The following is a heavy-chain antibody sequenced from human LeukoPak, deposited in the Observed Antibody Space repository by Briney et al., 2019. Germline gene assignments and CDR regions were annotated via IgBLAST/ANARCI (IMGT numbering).Heavy chain of an antibody. J-gene: IGHJ1*01. Sequence: SVKVSCKASGGTFSSYAISWVRPAPGQGLEWMGRIIPIFGTANYAQKFQGRVTITADKSTSTAYMELSSLRSEDTAVYYCARWSDSSGYYNAEYFQHWGQGTLVTVSS. V-gene: IGHV1-69*06. CDR3: ARWSDSSGYYNAEYFQH. CDR2: IIPIFGTA. CDR1: GGTFSSYA. D-gene: IGHD3-22*01.